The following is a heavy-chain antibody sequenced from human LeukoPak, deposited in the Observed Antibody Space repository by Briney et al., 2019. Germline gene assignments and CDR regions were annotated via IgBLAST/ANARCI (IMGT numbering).Heavy chain of an antibody. CDR3: ARNCGWYGVS. Sequence: PGGSLRLSCAASGFTFSGSAMHWVRQASGKGLEWVGRIRSKANSYATAYAASVKGRFTISRDDSKNTAYLQMNSLKTEDTAVYYCARNCGWYGVSWGQGTLVTVSS. J-gene: IGHJ4*02. D-gene: IGHD6-19*01. CDR2: IRSKANSYAT. CDR1: GFTFSGSA. V-gene: IGHV3-73*01.